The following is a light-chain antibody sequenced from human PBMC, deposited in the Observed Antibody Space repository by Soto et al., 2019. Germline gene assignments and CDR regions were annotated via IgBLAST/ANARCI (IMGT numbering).Light chain of an antibody. CDR1: QSISSW. J-gene: IGKJ1*01. CDR3: QHYNFYSWM. Sequence: DIQITESPSTLSASVGDRVTITCRASQSISSWLAWYQQKPGKAPKLLIYKASSLESGVPSRFSGSGSGTEFTLTISSLQHDDFATYYCQHYNFYSWMFGPGTKVDIK. CDR2: KAS. V-gene: IGKV1-5*03.